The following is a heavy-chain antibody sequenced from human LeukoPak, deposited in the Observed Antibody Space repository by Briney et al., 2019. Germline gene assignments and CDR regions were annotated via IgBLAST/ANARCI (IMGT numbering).Heavy chain of an antibody. Sequence: GGSLRLSCAASGFTFSNYAMTWVRQAPGKGVEWVSIISGSSGSTYYADSVKGRFTISRDNSKNTLYLQMNSLRAEDTAVYYCARAPRYCSGGSCRSWGQGTLVTVSS. CDR1: GFTFSNYA. J-gene: IGHJ4*02. CDR3: ARAPRYCSGGSCRS. D-gene: IGHD2-15*01. V-gene: IGHV3-23*01. CDR2: ISGSSGST.